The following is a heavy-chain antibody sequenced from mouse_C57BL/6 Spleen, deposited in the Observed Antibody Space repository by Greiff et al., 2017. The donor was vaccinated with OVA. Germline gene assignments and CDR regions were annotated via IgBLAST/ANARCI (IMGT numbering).Heavy chain of an antibody. V-gene: IGHV1-52*01. D-gene: IGHD2-4*01. J-gene: IGHJ3*01. Sequence: QVQLQQPGAELVRPGSSVKLSYKASGYTFTSYWMHWVKQRPIQGLEWIGNIDPSDSETHYNQKFKDKATLTVDKSSSTAYMQLSSLTSEDSAVYYCARVERGDYDGAWFAYWDQGTLVTVSA. CDR2: IDPSDSET. CDR3: ARVERGDYDGAWFAY. CDR1: GYTFTSYW.